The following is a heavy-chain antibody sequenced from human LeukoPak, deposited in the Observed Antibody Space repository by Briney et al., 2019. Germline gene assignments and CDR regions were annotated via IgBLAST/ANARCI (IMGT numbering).Heavy chain of an antibody. CDR3: ARPPVMWTYGSGSNMAFFDY. D-gene: IGHD3-10*01. CDR1: GYTFTGYY. CDR2: VNPNSGGT. Sequence: ASVKVSCKASGYTFTGYYLHWVRQAPGQGLEWMGCVNPNSGGTNYAQKFQGRVTMTRDASISTAYMELSRLRSDDTAVYYCARPPVMWTYGSGSNMAFFDYWGQGTLVTVSS. V-gene: IGHV1-2*02. J-gene: IGHJ4*02.